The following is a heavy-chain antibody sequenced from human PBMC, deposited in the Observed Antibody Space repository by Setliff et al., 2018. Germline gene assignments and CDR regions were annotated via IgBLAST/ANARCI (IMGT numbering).Heavy chain of an antibody. D-gene: IGHD1-26*01. CDR1: GDSTSSGDYF. Sequence: SETLPLTCTVSGDSTSSGDYFWSWIRQPPGKGLEWIAYTYHSGSAYYNPSLKSRVTMSVDTSKSQFYLHLTSVTAADTAVYYCAREVGTSTSSDAFDVWGQEMMVTVSS. J-gene: IGHJ3*01. V-gene: IGHV4-30-4*08. CDR3: AREVGTSTSSDAFDV. CDR2: TYHSGSA.